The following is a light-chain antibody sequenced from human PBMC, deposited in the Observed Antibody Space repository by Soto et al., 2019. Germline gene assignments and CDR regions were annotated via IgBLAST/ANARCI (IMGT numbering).Light chain of an antibody. V-gene: IGKV1-5*03. CDR2: KAS. CDR3: QHYNSYSEA. CDR1: QTISSW. Sequence: DTRMSQSPSTLSGSVGDRVTITCRASQTISSWLAWYQQKPGKAPKLLIYKASTLKSGVPSRFSGSGSGTEFTLTISSLQPDDFATYYCQHYNSYSEAFGQGTNVDIK. J-gene: IGKJ1*01.